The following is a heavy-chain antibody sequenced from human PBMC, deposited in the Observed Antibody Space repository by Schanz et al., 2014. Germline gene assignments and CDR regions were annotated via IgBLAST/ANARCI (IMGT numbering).Heavy chain of an antibody. D-gene: IGHD2-2*01. Sequence: EVQLVESGGGLVQPGRSLRLSCVASGFRFDDYAMHWVRQAPGKGLEWVSGMSWNAGSLGYGDSVKGRFTISRDNAKNTLNLQMNSLRAEDTAVYSCARDTAKDCIGPSYFEYFQRWGQGALVTVSS. CDR3: ARDTAKDCIGPSYFEYFQR. CDR2: MSWNAGSL. V-gene: IGHV3-9*01. CDR1: GFRFDDYA. J-gene: IGHJ1*01.